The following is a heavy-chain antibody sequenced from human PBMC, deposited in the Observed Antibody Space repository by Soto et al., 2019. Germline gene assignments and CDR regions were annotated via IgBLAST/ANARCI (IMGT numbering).Heavy chain of an antibody. Sequence: EVQLLESGGGLVQPGGSLRLSCAASGFTFSSYAMRWVRQAPGKGLEWLSAITERGGTTYHANYVKGRFTISRDNSKNTLYRQLNSLRAEDTALYFCATGRSATGFQHWCQGTRVTVSS. J-gene: IGHJ1*01. CDR3: ATGRSATGFQH. CDR1: GFTFSSYA. CDR2: ITERGGTT. V-gene: IGHV3-23*01.